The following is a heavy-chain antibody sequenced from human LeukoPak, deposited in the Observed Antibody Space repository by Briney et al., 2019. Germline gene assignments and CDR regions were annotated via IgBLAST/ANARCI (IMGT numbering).Heavy chain of an antibody. V-gene: IGHV3-23*01. CDR1: GFTFSSYA. Sequence: GGSLRLSCAASGFTFSSYAMSRVRQAPGKELEWVSAISGSGGSTYYADSVKGRFTISRDNSKNTLYLQMNSLRAEDTAVYYCAKDQDYGDYVFDYWGQGTLVTVSS. J-gene: IGHJ4*02. CDR3: AKDQDYGDYVFDY. D-gene: IGHD4-17*01. CDR2: ISGSGGST.